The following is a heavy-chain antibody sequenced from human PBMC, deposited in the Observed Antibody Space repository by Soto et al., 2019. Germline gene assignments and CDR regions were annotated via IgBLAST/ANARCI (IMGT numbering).Heavy chain of an antibody. V-gene: IGHV5-10-1*01. CDR2: FDPSDSYT. D-gene: IGHD3-10*01. J-gene: IGHJ6*02. Sequence: GESLKISCKGSGYSFTSYWISWVRQMPGKGLEWMGRFDPSDSYTNYSPSFQGHVTISADKSIGTAYLQWSSLKASDTAMYYCARSNGVRGVIYYYGMDVWGQGTTVTVSS. CDR3: ARSNGVRGVIYYYGMDV. CDR1: GYSFTSYW.